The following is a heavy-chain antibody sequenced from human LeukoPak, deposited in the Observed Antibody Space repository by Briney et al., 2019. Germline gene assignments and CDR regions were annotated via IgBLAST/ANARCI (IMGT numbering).Heavy chain of an antibody. CDR3: ARSSRAARWFDY. J-gene: IGHJ4*02. CDR2: INHSGST. V-gene: IGHV4-34*01. CDR1: GGSFSGYY. D-gene: IGHD6-6*01. Sequence: SETLSLTCAVYGGSFSGYYWSWIRQPPGKGLEWIGEINHSGSTNYNPSLKSRVTISVDTSKNQFSLKLGSVTAADTAVYYCARSSRAARWFDYWGQGTLVTVSS.